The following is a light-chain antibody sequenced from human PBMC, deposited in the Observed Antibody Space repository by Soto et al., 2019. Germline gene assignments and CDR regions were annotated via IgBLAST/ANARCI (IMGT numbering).Light chain of an antibody. J-gene: IGKJ1*01. V-gene: IGKV3-20*01. CDR3: QQYDSTVWT. Sequence: EIVLTQSPGTLSLSPGETATLSCRASQTVDSRYLAWYQQKRGQAPTLLIYATSSRATGVPDRFSGGGSGPDFTLTIRRLEPEDFAVSYCQQYDSTVWTFGQGTKVEIK. CDR1: QTVDSRY. CDR2: ATS.